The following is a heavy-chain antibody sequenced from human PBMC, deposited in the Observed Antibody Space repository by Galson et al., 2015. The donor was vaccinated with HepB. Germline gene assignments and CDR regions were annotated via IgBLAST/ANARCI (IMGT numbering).Heavy chain of an antibody. Sequence: SETLSLTCAVYGGSFSAYHWGWIRQPPGKGLGWIGEITHSGSTNYNPSLKSRAIISVDTSRNQFSLKLSSVTAADTAIYYCARHQVVALGGLYGLDVWGQGTTVTVSS. CDR3: ARHQVVALGGLYGLDV. CDR1: GGSFSAYH. CDR2: ITHSGST. J-gene: IGHJ6*02. V-gene: IGHV4-34*01. D-gene: IGHD3/OR15-3a*01.